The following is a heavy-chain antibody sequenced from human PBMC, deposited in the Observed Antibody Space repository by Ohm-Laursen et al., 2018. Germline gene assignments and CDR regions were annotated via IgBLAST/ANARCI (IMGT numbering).Heavy chain of an antibody. Sequence: ASVKVSCKASGFTFTSYGFNWVRQAPGQGLEWLGWISAHNGNAGYAQKFQGRVTMTRNTSISTAYMELSSLRSEDTAVYYCARGKYYYDSSGYCDYWGQGTLVTVSS. CDR1: GFTFTSYG. CDR2: ISAHNGNA. V-gene: IGHV1-8*02. CDR3: ARGKYYYDSSGYCDY. J-gene: IGHJ4*02. D-gene: IGHD3-22*01.